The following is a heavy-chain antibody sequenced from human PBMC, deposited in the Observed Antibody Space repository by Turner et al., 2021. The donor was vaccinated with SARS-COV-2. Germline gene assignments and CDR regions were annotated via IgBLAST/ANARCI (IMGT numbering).Heavy chain of an antibody. V-gene: IGHV5-51*01. CDR2: IYPGDSDT. CDR1: GYSFADYW. CDR3: LFRSYTRISGYGDCMDV. D-gene: IGHD2-21*01. J-gene: IGHJ6*02. Sequence: SLRISCQGSGYSFADYWIAWVRQMPGKGLKWMGIIYPGDSDTRYSPSFQGHVTFSADKSIFFSKLQTAYEILAGLEFSRLLFRSYTRISGYGDCMDVWGRGTTVTVSS.